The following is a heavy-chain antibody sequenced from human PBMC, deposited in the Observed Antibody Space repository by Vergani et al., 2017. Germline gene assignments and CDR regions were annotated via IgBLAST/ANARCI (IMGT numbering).Heavy chain of an antibody. CDR1: GFTFNHYA. D-gene: IGHD5-12*01. V-gene: IGHV3-23*01. Sequence: EVQLLESGGDLVQPGGSLRLSCAASGFTFNHYAMNWVRQAPGKGLEWVSGISGSGGSTYYAGSVKGRFTISTDSSKTTLYLQMNSLSAGDTAVYYCAKANPRNSGYDYLYYYHAMDVWCQGTTVTVS. J-gene: IGHJ6*02. CDR3: AKANPRNSGYDYLYYYHAMDV. CDR2: ISGSGGST.